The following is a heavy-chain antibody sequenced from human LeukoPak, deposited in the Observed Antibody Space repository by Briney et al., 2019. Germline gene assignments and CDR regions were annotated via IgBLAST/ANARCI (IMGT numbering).Heavy chain of an antibody. V-gene: IGHV4-4*07. CDR1: GDSISIYY. CDR2: IYTSGST. J-gene: IGHJ3*02. D-gene: IGHD3-22*01. Sequence: PSETLSLTCTVSGDSISIYYWSLIRQPAGKGLEWIGRIYTSGSTNYNPSLKTRVSMSVDTSKNQFSLKLNSVTAADTAVYYCARGSYYYDSRGNRDAFDIWGQGTMVTVSS. CDR3: ARGSYYYDSRGNRDAFDI.